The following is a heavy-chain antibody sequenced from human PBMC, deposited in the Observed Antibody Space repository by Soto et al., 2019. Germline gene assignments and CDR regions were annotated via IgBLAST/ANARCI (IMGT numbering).Heavy chain of an antibody. CDR2: IYYSGST. V-gene: IGHV4-59*01. CDR1: GGSISSYY. CDR3: ARVGYSSSLGWFDP. D-gene: IGHD6-13*01. Sequence: TLSLTCTVSGGSISSYYWSWIRQPPGKGLEWIGYIYYSGSTNYNPSLKSRVTISVDTSKNQFSLKLSSVTAADTAVYYCARVGYSSSLGWFDPWGQGTLVTVSS. J-gene: IGHJ5*02.